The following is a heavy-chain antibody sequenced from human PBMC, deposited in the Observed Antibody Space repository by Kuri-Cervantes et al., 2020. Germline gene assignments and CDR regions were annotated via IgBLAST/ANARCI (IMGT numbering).Heavy chain of an antibody. CDR1: GFTFSTYG. D-gene: IGHD6-6*01. CDR3: AKDSLEYSSSARDY. CDR2: IWYDGSNK. J-gene: IGHJ4*02. V-gene: IGHV3-33*06. Sequence: GESLKISCVASGFTFSTYGMHWVRQAPGKGLEWVAVIWYDGSNKYYADSVKGRFTISRDNSKNTLYLQMNSLRAEDTAVYYCAKDSLEYSSSARDYWGQGTLVTVSS.